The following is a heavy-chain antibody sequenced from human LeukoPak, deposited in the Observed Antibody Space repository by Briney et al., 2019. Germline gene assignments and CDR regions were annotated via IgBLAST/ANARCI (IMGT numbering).Heavy chain of an antibody. Sequence: ASVKVSCKASGYSFTSHYMHWVRQAPGQGLEWMGLINPSGSSTLYAQKFQGRVTMTRDMSTTTDYMELSSLRSEDAAVYYCARDNSVGDVAWWFDPWGQGTLVTVSS. CDR2: INPSGSST. CDR3: ARDNSVGDVAWWFDP. CDR1: GYSFTSHY. D-gene: IGHD1-26*01. V-gene: IGHV1-46*01. J-gene: IGHJ5*02.